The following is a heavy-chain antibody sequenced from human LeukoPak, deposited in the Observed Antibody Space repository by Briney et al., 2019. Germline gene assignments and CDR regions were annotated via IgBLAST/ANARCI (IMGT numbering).Heavy chain of an antibody. V-gene: IGHV4-59*01. D-gene: IGHD3-3*01. CDR2: IYYSGST. CDR1: GGSISSYY. Sequence: SETLSLTCTVSGGSISSYYWSWPRQPPGKGLEWIGYIYYSGSTNYNPSLKSRVTISVDTSKNQFSLKLSSVTAADTAVYYCARTHDFWSGYYYMDVWGKGTTVTVSS. J-gene: IGHJ6*03. CDR3: ARTHDFWSGYYYMDV.